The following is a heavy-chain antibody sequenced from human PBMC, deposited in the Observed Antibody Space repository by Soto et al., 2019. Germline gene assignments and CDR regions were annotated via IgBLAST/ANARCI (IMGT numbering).Heavy chain of an antibody. CDR3: AKPYFIFNSCFDNGFDP. CDR2: ISYDGANK. Sequence: QVQLVESGGGVVQPGRTLRLSCAASGFTFSSYGIHWVRQAPGKGLEWVALISYDGANKYYADSVKGRFTISRDNSKNTLYLQMNSLRPEDTAVYYCAKPYFIFNSCFDNGFDPWGQGTLVTVSS. J-gene: IGHJ5*02. D-gene: IGHD3-3*01. V-gene: IGHV3-30*18. CDR1: GFTFSSYG.